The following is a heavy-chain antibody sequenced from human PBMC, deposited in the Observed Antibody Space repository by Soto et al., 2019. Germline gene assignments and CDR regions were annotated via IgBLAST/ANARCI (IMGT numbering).Heavy chain of an antibody. CDR1: GCAFTDYI. CDR2: IIPMFGTP. V-gene: IGHV1-69*13. D-gene: IGHD1-26*01. Sequence: SVKVSCKASGCAFTDYIFDCVRQAPGQVLEWMGGIIPMFGTPKYAQKFQHRVTISADVSTGTAYMELTRLRFDDTAVYYCAGGRDQPPVGLYFESWGEGTRVTVSS. CDR3: AGGRDQPPVGLYFES. J-gene: IGHJ4*02.